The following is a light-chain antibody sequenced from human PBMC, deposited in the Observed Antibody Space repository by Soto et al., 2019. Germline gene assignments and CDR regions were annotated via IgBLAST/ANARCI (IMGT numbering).Light chain of an antibody. Sequence: QSALTQPPSASGSPGQSVTISCTGTSSDVGGYDRVSWFQQHPGKAPKLMIYEGSKRPSGVSNRFSGSKSGNTASLTISGLQAEDEADYYCCSYAGSSTSYVFGTGTKLTVL. J-gene: IGLJ1*01. V-gene: IGLV2-23*01. CDR3: CSYAGSSTSYV. CDR2: EGS. CDR1: SSDVGGYDR.